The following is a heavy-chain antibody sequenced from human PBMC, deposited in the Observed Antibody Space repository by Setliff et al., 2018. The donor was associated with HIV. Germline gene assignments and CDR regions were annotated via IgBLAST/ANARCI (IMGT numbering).Heavy chain of an antibody. CDR2: IHTTGST. J-gene: IGHJ4*02. D-gene: IGHD3-22*01. CDR3: ARRTGELDYYYDSSGYHPFDY. Sequence: SETLSLTCTVSGDSISSGSYYWSWIRLPAGKGLEWIGQIHTTGSTNYNPSLKSRVTISMDTSKNQFSLKLSSVTAADTAVYYCARRTGELDYYYDSSGYHPFDYWGQGTLVTVSS. CDR1: GDSISSGSYY. V-gene: IGHV4-61*09.